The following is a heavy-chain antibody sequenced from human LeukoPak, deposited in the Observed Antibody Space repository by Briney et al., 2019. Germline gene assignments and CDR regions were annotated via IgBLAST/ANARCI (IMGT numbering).Heavy chain of an antibody. CDR1: GGTFSSYA. CDR3: ARDLSDYDILTGYLRAWYFDY. CDR2: IIPIFGTA. V-gene: IGHV1-69*13. D-gene: IGHD3-9*01. J-gene: IGHJ4*02. Sequence: SVKVSCKASGGTFSSYAISWVRQAPGQGLEWMGGIIPIFGTANYAQKFQGRVTITADESTSTAYMELSSLRSEDTAVYYCARDLSDYDILTGYLRAWYFDYWGQGTLVTVSS.